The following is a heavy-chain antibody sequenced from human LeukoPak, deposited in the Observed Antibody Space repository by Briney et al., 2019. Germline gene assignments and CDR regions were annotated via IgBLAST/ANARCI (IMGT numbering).Heavy chain of an antibody. CDR1: GGSISSGSYY. CDR2: IYTSGST. CDR3: GRSEDAFDI. V-gene: IGHV4-61*02. J-gene: IGHJ3*02. Sequence: PSQTLSLTCTVSGGSISSGSYYWSWIRQPAGKGLEWIGRIYTSGSTNYNPSLKSRVTISVDTSKNQFSLKLSSVTAADTAVYYCGRSEDAFDIWGQGTMVTVSS.